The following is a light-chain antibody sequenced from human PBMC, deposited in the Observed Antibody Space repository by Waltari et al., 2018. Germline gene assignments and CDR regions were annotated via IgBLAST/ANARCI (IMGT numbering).Light chain of an antibody. J-gene: IGLJ2*01. CDR3: AAWDDSLSGVI. CDR1: RSNIGPYY. V-gene: IGLV1-47*01. Sequence: QSVLTQPPSASGTPGQRVTLSCSGGRSNIGPYYVTWYQLLPGTAPKPPIYKNGQRPSGVPDRFSASKSGTSASLAISGLRSEDEADYYCAAWDDSLSGVIFGGGTKLTVL. CDR2: KNG.